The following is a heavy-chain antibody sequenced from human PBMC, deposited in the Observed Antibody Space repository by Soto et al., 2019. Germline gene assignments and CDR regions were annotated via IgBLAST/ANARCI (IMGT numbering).Heavy chain of an antibody. CDR2: TFYRSKWYH. CDR1: GDSVSTTTTS. D-gene: IGHD6-19*01. CDR3: AHRPSGWYLFDY. V-gene: IGHV6-1*01. J-gene: IGHJ4*02. Sequence: SQTLSLTCAISGDSVSTTTTSWNWIRQSPSRGLEWLGRTFYRSKWYHDYVVSVKSRITISADTSKKQFSLQLSSVTPDDTAVYYCAHRPSGWYLFDYWGQGTLVTVSS.